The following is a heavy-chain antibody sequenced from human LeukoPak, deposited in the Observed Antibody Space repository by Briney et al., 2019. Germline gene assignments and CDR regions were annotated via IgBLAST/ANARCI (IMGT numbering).Heavy chain of an antibody. CDR2: ISYSGST. J-gene: IGHJ4*02. CDR3: ARTAGGYSHYYFDY. CDR1: GGSISGYY. D-gene: IGHD2-15*01. V-gene: IGHV4-59*01. Sequence: SETLSLTCTVSGGSISGYYWSWIRQPPGKGLERIGYISYSGSTNYNPSLKSRVTMSVDTSKNQFSLRLRSVTAADTAIYFCARTAGGYSHYYFDYWGQGTLVTVSS.